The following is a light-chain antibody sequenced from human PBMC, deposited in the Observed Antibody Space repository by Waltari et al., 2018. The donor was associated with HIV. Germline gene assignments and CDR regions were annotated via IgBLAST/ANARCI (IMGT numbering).Light chain of an antibody. J-gene: IGLJ2*01. CDR2: EVS. V-gene: IGLV2-14*01. Sequence: QSALTPPPSVSGSPAQSITIPCTGSSSAVGGYHYVSWYQQHPGKAPKLMIYEVSNRPSGVSNRFSGSKSGNTASLTISGLQAEDEADYYCSSYTSSSTLGVVFGGGTKLTVL. CDR1: SSAVGGYHY. CDR3: SSYTSSSTLGVV.